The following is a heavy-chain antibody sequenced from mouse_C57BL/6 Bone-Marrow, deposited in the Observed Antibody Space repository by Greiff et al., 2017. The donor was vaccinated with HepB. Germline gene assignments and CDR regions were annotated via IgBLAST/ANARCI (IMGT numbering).Heavy chain of an antibody. V-gene: IGHV5-9*01. J-gene: IGHJ3*01. D-gene: IGHD1-1*01. CDR2: ISGGGGNT. CDR1: GFTFSSYT. CDR3: ARNYYGSSWAY. Sequence: DVMLVESGGGLVKPGGSLKPSCAASGFTFSSYTMSWVRQTPEKRLEWVATISGGGGNTYYPDSVKGRFTISRDNAKNTLYLQMSSLRSEDTALYYCARNYYGSSWAYWGQGTLVTVSA.